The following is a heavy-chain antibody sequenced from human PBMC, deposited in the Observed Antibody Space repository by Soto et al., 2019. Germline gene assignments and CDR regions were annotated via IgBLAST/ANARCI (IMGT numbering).Heavy chain of an antibody. CDR2: IKQDGSEK. CDR1: GFTFSSYW. V-gene: IGHV3-7*01. D-gene: IGHD6-19*01. Sequence: GGSLRLSCAASGFTFSSYWMSWVRQAPGKGLEWVANIKQDGSEKYYVDSVKGRFTISRDNAKNSLYPQMNSLRAEDTAVYYCARSVYSSGWYRVIYDYWGQGTLVTVS. CDR3: ARSVYSSGWYRVIYDY. J-gene: IGHJ4*02.